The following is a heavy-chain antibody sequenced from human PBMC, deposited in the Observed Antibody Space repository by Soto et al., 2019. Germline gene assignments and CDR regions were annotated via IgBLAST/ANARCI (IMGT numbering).Heavy chain of an antibody. D-gene: IGHD4-17*01. V-gene: IGHV1-18*01. Sequence: ASVKVSCKASGYTFTRSGISLVRQAPVQVLELIGWISAYNVNTNYSQKLQGRVTITTYTSTVTSCIELTILRSDDTAVYYCAIVTKVETGNYWGQGTLVTVSS. CDR3: AIVTKVETGNY. CDR1: GYTFTRSG. CDR2: ISAYNVNT. J-gene: IGHJ4*02.